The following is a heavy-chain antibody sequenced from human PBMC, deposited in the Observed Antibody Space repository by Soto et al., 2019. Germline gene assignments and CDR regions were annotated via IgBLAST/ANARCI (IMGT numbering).Heavy chain of an antibody. J-gene: IGHJ4*02. D-gene: IGHD1-26*01. CDR3: TRVMGARGY. V-gene: IGHV3-73*02. Sequence: EVQLVESGGGLVQPGGSLKLSCAASGFTFSGSAMHWVRQASGKGLEWVGRIRSKANSYATAYAASVKGRFTISRDDSKNTAYLQMNSLNTEDTAVYYCTRVMGARGYWGQGTLVTVSS. CDR2: IRSKANSYAT. CDR1: GFTFSGSA.